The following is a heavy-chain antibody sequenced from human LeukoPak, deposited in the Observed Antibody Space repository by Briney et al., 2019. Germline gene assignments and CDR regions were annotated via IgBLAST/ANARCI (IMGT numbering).Heavy chain of an antibody. CDR2: IHGDGRTT. CDR3: ARDNGENYHTAFDY. Sequence: GGSLRLSCAASGFTFSSYWIHWARQVPGKGLVWVSRIHGDGRTTTYADSVKGRFTISRDNPKNTLYLQMNSLRAEDTAVYYCARDNGENYHTAFDYWGQGTLVTVSS. D-gene: IGHD2-8*01. V-gene: IGHV3-74*01. CDR1: GFTFSSYW. J-gene: IGHJ4*02.